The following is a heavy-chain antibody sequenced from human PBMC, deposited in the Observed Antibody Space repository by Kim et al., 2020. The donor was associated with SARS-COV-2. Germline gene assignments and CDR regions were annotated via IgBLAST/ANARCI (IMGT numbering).Heavy chain of an antibody. Sequence: GGSLRLSCAASGFTFSNYAMSWVRQAPGKGLEWVSGISGSGNSTYYADSMKGRFPIPRNIPKTPLLLQMASLRAEATALFYFRGTLVGAPPLFGPWGQG. CDR2: ISGSGNST. CDR3: RGTLVGAPPLFGP. CDR1: GFTFSNYA. V-gene: IGHV3-23*01. D-gene: IGHD1-26*01. J-gene: IGHJ5*02.